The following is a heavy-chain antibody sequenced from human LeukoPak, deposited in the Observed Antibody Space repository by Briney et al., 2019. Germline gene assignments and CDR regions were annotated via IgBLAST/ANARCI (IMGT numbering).Heavy chain of an antibody. V-gene: IGHV3-30-3*01. CDR3: AREVIVATTYYFDY. J-gene: IGHJ4*02. CDR2: ISYDGSNK. D-gene: IGHD5-12*01. CDR1: GFTFSSYA. Sequence: GGSLRLSCAASGFTFSSYAMHWVRQAPGKGLEWVAVISYDGSNKHYADSVKGRFTISRDNSKNTLYLQMNSLRAEDTAVYYCAREVIVATTYYFDYWGQGTLVTVSS.